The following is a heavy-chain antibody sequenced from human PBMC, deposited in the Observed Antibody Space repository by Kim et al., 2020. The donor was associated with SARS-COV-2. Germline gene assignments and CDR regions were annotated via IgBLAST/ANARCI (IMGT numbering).Heavy chain of an antibody. Sequence: GGSLRLSCSASGFTFSSYAMHWVRQAPGKGLEYVSAISSNGGSTYYADSVKGRFTISRDNSKNTLYLQMSSLRAEDTAVYYCVKDAVLLWFGERGWFDPWGQGTLVTVSS. CDR3: VKDAVLLWFGERGWFDP. V-gene: IGHV3-64D*09. J-gene: IGHJ5*02. CDR2: ISSNGGST. D-gene: IGHD3-10*01. CDR1: GFTFSSYA.